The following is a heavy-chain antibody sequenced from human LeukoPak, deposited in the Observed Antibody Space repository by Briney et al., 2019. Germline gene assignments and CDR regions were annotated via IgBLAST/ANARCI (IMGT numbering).Heavy chain of an antibody. V-gene: IGHV3-7*05. CDR2: INEDGTTI. D-gene: IGHD3-10*01. J-gene: IGHJ4*02. CDR1: GFTFSGYW. Sequence: GGSLRLSCEASGFTFSGYWMSWVRQAPGRGLEWVADINEDGTTIYYVNSVKGRFTISRDNAKNSLSLQLNTLRAGDTAVYYCARWSYVSGTWFLDYWGQGTLVTVSS. CDR3: ARWSYVSGTWFLDY.